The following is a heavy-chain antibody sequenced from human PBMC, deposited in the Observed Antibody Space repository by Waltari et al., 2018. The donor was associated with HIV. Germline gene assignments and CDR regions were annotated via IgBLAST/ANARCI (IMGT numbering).Heavy chain of an antibody. V-gene: IGHV3-7*04. CDR3: SRVTFYGSGPFYTAYYHGMSV. D-gene: IGHD3-10*01. CDR1: GFIFSRFW. Sequence: GGSLRLSCETSGFIFSRFWMSWIRQAPGKGLEWVADIREDGSEKNYVDSVKGRFTISRDNAKNSLYLQMNSLRADDTAVYYCSRVTFYGSGPFYTAYYHGMSVWGQGTTVTVSS. CDR2: IREDGSEK. J-gene: IGHJ6*02.